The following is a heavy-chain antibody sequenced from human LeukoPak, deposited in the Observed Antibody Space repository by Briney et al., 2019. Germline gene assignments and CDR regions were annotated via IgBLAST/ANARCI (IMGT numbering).Heavy chain of an antibody. CDR3: AREYQLPKYYYYGMDV. D-gene: IGHD2-2*01. Sequence: ASVKVSCKASGYTFTSYGISWVRQAPGQGLEWMGWISAYNGNTNYAQKLQGRVTMTTDTSTSTAYMELRSLRSDDTAVYYCAREYQLPKYYYYGMDVWGKGTTVTVSS. CDR2: ISAYNGNT. V-gene: IGHV1-18*04. CDR1: GYTFTSYG. J-gene: IGHJ6*04.